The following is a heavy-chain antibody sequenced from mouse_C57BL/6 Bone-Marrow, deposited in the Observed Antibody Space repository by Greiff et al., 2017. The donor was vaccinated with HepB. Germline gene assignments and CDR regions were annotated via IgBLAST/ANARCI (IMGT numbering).Heavy chain of an antibody. Sequence: VQLQQSGAELAKPGASVKLSCKASGYTFTSYWMHWVKQRPGQGLEWIGYINPSSGYTKYNQKFKDKATLTADNSSSTAYMQLSSLTYEDSAVYYCARKGGLRRWRYFDVWGTGTTVTVSS. CDR3: ARKGGLRRWRYFDV. CDR2: INPSSGYT. J-gene: IGHJ1*03. CDR1: GYTFTSYW. V-gene: IGHV1-7*01. D-gene: IGHD2-2*01.